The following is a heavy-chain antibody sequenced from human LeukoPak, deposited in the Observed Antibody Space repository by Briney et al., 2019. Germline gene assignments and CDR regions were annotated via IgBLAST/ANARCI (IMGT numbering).Heavy chain of an antibody. D-gene: IGHD6-13*01. Sequence: GGSLRLSCAASGFTFSSYWMSWVRQAPGKGLEWVANIKRDGSEKYYVDSVKGRFTISRDNAKNSLSLQMNSLRAEDTAIYYCARDNSIWDRAFDIWGRGTMVTVSS. CDR3: ARDNSIWDRAFDI. V-gene: IGHV3-7*01. CDR1: GFTFSSYW. J-gene: IGHJ3*02. CDR2: IKRDGSEK.